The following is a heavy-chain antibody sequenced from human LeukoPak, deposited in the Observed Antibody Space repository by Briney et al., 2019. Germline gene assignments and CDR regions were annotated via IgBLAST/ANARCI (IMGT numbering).Heavy chain of an antibody. CDR2: INPSTGNT. V-gene: IGHV1-46*01. J-gene: IGHJ5*02. CDR3: AREPAAGYNWFDP. Sequence: EASVKVSCKASGYTFTSCNMHWVRQAPGQGLEWMGIINPSTGNTTYAQKFQDRVTMTRDTSTSTVYMELSSLRSEDTAVYYCAREPAAGYNWFDPWGQGTLVTVSS. D-gene: IGHD6-25*01. CDR1: GYTFTSCN.